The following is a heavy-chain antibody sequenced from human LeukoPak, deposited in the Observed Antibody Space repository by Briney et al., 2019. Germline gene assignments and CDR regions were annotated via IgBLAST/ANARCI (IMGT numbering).Heavy chain of an antibody. Sequence: SETLSLTCTVSGGSISSSYWSWIRQPPGKGLEWIGYIYHSGSTNYNPSLKSRATISVDTSKNQFSLKVSSVTAADTAVYYCARHYCRGGSCYYFDYWGQGTLVTVSS. CDR3: ARHYCRGGSCYYFDY. CDR2: IYHSGST. D-gene: IGHD2-15*01. J-gene: IGHJ4*02. V-gene: IGHV4-59*08. CDR1: GGSISSSY.